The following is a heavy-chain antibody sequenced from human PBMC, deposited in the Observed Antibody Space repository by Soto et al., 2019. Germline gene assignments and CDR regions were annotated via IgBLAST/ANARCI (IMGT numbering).Heavy chain of an antibody. Sequence: GGSLRLSCAASGFTFSRYGMHWVRQAPGKGLEWVAVISYDGSNKYYADSVKGRFTISRDNSKNTLYLQMNSLRAEDTAVYYCAKDPAYYDFWSHTPDYWGQGTLVTVSS. V-gene: IGHV3-30*18. CDR1: GFTFSRYG. D-gene: IGHD3-3*01. CDR3: AKDPAYYDFWSHTPDY. J-gene: IGHJ4*02. CDR2: ISYDGSNK.